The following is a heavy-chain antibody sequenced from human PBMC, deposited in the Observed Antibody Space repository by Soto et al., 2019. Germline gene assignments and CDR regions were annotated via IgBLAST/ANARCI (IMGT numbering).Heavy chain of an antibody. D-gene: IGHD2-2*01. Sequence: QVQLVQSGAEVKKPGSSVKVSCKASGGTFSSYAISWVRQAPGQGLEWMGGIIPISDTTNYAQKFQGRVKITADEYTSTAYMERSSLRSEDTAVYYCARSQGSSTSLEIYYYYYYGMDVWGQGTTVTVSS. CDR3: ARSQGSSTSLEIYYYYYYGMDV. J-gene: IGHJ6*02. V-gene: IGHV1-69*01. CDR1: GGTFSSYA. CDR2: IIPISDTT.